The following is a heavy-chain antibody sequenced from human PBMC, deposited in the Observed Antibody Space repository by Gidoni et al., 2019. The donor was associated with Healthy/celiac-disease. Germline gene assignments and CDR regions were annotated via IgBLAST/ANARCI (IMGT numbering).Heavy chain of an antibody. CDR3: ARDGRHCSGGSCWDYGMDV. J-gene: IGHJ6*02. D-gene: IGHD2-15*01. CDR1: GYTFTSYY. Sequence: QVQLVQSGAEVKKPGASVKVSCKASGYTFTSYYMHWVRQAPGQGLEWMGIINPSGGSTSYAQKFQGRVTMTRDTSTSTVYMELSSLRSEDTAVYYCARDGRHCSGGSCWDYGMDVWGQGTTVTVSS. CDR2: INPSGGST. V-gene: IGHV1-46*01.